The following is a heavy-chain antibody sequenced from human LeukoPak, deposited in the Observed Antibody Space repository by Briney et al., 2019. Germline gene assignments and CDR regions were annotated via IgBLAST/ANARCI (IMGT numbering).Heavy chain of an antibody. CDR2: ISAYNGNT. D-gene: IGHD3-3*02. J-gene: IGHJ3*02. V-gene: IGHV1-18*01. CDR1: GGSFRSYA. CDR3: ARAAISGTTGDAFDI. Sequence: LRASAEVSCRAFGGSFRSYAVSWVRQAPGQGLELLEWISAYNGNTNYAQKLQGRVTMTRDTSTSTVYMELSSLRSEDTAVYYCARAAISGTTGDAFDIWGQGTMVTVSS.